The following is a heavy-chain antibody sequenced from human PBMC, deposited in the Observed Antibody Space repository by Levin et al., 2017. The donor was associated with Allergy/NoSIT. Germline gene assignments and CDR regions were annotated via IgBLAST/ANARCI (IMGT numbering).Heavy chain of an antibody. D-gene: IGHD2-15*01. CDR3: AKDTSAGDIVVVVAATPGNYFDY. J-gene: IGHJ4*02. Sequence: GGSLRLSCAASGFTFDDYAMHWVRQAPGKGLEWVSGISWNSGSIGYADSVKGRFTISRDNAKNSLYLQMNSLRAEDTALYYCAKDTSAGDIVVVVAATPGNYFDYWGQGTLVTVSS. CDR2: ISWNSGSI. CDR1: GFTFDDYA. V-gene: IGHV3-9*01.